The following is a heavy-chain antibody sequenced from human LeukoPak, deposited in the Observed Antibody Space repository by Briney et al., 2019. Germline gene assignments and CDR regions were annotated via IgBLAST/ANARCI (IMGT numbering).Heavy chain of an antibody. V-gene: IGHV3-23*01. J-gene: IGHJ5*02. CDR2: ISPRGDIT. CDR1: GFSFRSHG. CDR3: AREPYSSSWYAANWFDP. D-gene: IGHD6-13*01. Sequence: GGSLRLSCAASGFSFRSHGMNWVRQAPGKGLEWVSGISPRGDITYYKDSVRGRFTISRDNSKNTLYLQMNSLRAEDTAVYYCAREPYSSSWYAANWFDPWGQGTLVTVSS.